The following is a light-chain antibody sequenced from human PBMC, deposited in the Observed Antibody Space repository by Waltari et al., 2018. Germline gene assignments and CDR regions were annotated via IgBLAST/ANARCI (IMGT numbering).Light chain of an antibody. CDR2: YDN. J-gene: IGLJ1*01. Sequence: SYVLTQPPSVSVAPGATARVTCGGSNIESNSVHWYRQRPGQAPVLVISYDNDRAAGIPERFSGSNSGNTATLTISRVEAGDEADYYCQVWDANTDPGVFGTGTEVTVL. V-gene: IGLV3-21*01. CDR1: NIESNS. CDR3: QVWDANTDPGV.